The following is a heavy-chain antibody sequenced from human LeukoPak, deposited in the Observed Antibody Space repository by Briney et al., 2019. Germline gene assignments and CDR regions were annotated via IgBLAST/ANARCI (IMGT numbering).Heavy chain of an antibody. CDR2: INHSGST. CDR1: GVSFSGYY. V-gene: IGHV4-34*01. Sequence: SETLSLTCAVYGVSFSGYYWNWIRQPPGKGLEWIGEINHSGSTNYNPSLKSRVTISIDTSKNQFSLKLSSVTAADTAVYYCAREANIAAAIVWFDPWGQGTLVTVSS. J-gene: IGHJ5*02. CDR3: AREANIAAAIVWFDP. D-gene: IGHD6-13*01.